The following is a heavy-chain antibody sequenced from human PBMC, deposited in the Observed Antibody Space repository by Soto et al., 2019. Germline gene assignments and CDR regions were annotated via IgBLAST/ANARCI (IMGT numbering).Heavy chain of an antibody. CDR3: ARVRQYCSGTSCYLDP. D-gene: IGHD2-2*01. Sequence: KPSDTLSLTCAVSGGSISSSNWWHWVRQPPGKGLEWIGEIHHSGTTNYNPSLKSRVAISVDKSKNQFSLKLNSVTAADTAVYYCARVRQYCSGTSCYLDPWGQGTLVTVSS. J-gene: IGHJ5*02. CDR1: GGSISSSNW. V-gene: IGHV4-4*02. CDR2: IHHSGTT.